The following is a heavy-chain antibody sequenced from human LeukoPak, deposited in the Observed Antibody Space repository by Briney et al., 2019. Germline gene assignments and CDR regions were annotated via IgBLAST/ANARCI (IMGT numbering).Heavy chain of an antibody. Sequence: GASVKVSCKASGGTFSSYAISWVRQAPGQGLEWMGGIIPIFHTANYAQKFQGRVTITADESTSTAYMGLSSLRSEDTAVYYCARVVVAATRYMDVWGKGTTVTVSS. CDR2: IIPIFHTA. V-gene: IGHV1-69*13. D-gene: IGHD2-15*01. J-gene: IGHJ6*03. CDR1: GGTFSSYA. CDR3: ARVVVAATRYMDV.